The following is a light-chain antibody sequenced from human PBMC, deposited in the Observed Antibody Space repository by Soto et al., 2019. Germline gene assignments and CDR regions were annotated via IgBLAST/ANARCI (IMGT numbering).Light chain of an antibody. Sequence: QAVVTQSASVSGSPGQSITISCTGTNSDIGLYNSVSWYQHHPGKAPKLIISEVSNRPSGVSNRFSGSKSGNTASLTISGLQAEDEADYFCCSYTVFSTWIFGGGTKVTVL. CDR3: CSYTVFSTWI. V-gene: IGLV2-14*01. CDR2: EVS. J-gene: IGLJ2*01. CDR1: NSDIGLYNS.